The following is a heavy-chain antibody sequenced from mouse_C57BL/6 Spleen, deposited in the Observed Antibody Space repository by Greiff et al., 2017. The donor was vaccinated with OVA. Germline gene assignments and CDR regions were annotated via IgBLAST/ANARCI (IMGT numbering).Heavy chain of an antibody. J-gene: IGHJ3*01. CDR2: ISYDGSN. V-gene: IGHV3-6*01. CDR1: GYSITSGYY. D-gene: IGHD2-4*01. Sequence: EVKLVESGPGLVKPSQSLSLTCSVTGYSITSGYYWNWIRQFPGNKLEWMGYISYDGSNNYNPYLKNRISITRDTSKNQFFLKLNSVTTEDTATYYCARGYDYEAWFAYWGQGTLVTVSA. CDR3: ARGYDYEAWFAY.